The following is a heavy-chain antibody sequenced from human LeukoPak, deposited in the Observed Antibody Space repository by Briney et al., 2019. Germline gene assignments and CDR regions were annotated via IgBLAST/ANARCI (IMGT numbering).Heavy chain of an antibody. CDR3: ARGDIVVVTWFDP. CDR2: INPNSGGT. CDR1: GYTFTGYY. Sequence: ASVKVSGKASGYTFTGYYMHWVRQAPGQGLEWMGWINPNSGGTNYAQKFQGRVTMTRDTSISTAYMELSRLRSDDTAVYYCARGDIVVVTWFDPWGQGTLVTVSS. V-gene: IGHV1-2*02. J-gene: IGHJ5*02. D-gene: IGHD2-15*01.